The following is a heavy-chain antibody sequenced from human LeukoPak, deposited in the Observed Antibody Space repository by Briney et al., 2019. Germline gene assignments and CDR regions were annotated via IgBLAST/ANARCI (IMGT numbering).Heavy chain of an antibody. CDR1: GFTFSSYA. Sequence: PGGSLRPSCAASGFTFSSYAMSWVRQAPGKGLEWVSAISGSGGSTYYADSVKGRFTISRDNSKNTLYLQMNSLRAEDTAVYYCARQDYDILTGYYPIAAYFDYWGQGTLVTVSS. D-gene: IGHD3-9*01. CDR3: ARQDYDILTGYYPIAAYFDY. CDR2: ISGSGGST. V-gene: IGHV3-23*01. J-gene: IGHJ4*02.